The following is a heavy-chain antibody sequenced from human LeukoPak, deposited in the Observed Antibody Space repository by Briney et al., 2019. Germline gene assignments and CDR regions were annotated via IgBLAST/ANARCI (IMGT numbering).Heavy chain of an antibody. CDR1: GYTFTDYY. Sequence: ASVKVSCKAPGYTFTDYYLHWVRQAPGQGLEWMGWINPKSGGTNYAQKFQGRVTMTRDTSISTAYMELSRLTSDDTAVYSCARDLGDSNNYYYHGMDVWGQGTTVTVTS. CDR2: INPKSGGT. J-gene: IGHJ6*02. CDR3: ARDLGDSNNYYYHGMDV. D-gene: IGHD2-8*01. V-gene: IGHV1-2*02.